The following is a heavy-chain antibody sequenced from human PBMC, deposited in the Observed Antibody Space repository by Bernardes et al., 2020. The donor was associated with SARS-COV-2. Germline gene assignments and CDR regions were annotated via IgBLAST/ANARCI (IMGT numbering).Heavy chain of an antibody. Sequence: ASVKVSCKASGYTFTSYYMHWVRQAPGQGLEWMGIINPSGGSTSYAQKFQGRVTMTRDTSTSTVYMELSSLRSEDTAVYYCARNYDILTGLNWFDPWGQGTLVTVSS. CDR2: INPSGGST. J-gene: IGHJ5*02. CDR1: GYTFTSYY. D-gene: IGHD3-9*01. V-gene: IGHV1-46*01. CDR3: ARNYDILTGLNWFDP.